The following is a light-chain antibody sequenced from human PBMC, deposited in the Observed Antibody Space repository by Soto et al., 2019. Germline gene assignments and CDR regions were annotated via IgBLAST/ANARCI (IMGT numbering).Light chain of an antibody. CDR2: GNT. CDR1: SSNIGAGYD. V-gene: IGLV1-40*01. Sequence: QSVLTQPLSVSGAPGQRVTISCTGSSSNIGAGYDVHWYQQLPGRAPKLLIYGNTNRPSGVPDRFSGSKSGTSASLAITGLQAEDEADYYCLSFDSSLSVVFGGGTKVTGL. J-gene: IGLJ2*01. CDR3: LSFDSSLSVV.